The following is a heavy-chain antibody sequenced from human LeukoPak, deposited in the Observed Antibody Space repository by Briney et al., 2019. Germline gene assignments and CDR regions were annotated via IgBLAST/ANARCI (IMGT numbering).Heavy chain of an antibody. CDR3: ARASLPSRGYFDY. V-gene: IGHV1-2*02. J-gene: IGHJ4*02. CDR2: INPNSGGT. Sequence: ASVKVSCKASGYTFTGYYMHWVRQAPGQGLEWMGWINPNSGGTNYAQKFQGRVTMTRDTSISTAYMELSRLGSDDTAVYYCARASLPSRGYFDYWGQGTLVTVSS. CDR1: GYTFTGYY.